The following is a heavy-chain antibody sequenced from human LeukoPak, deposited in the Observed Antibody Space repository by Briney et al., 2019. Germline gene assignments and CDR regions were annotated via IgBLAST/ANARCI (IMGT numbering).Heavy chain of an antibody. CDR1: GYTFTGYY. J-gene: IGHJ4*02. V-gene: IGHV1-2*02. Sequence: GASVKVSCKASGYTFTGYYMHWVRQAPGQGLEWMGWINPNSGGTNYAQKFQGKVTMTRDTSISTAYMELSRLRSDDTAVYYCARVRDSSWSNYYFDYWGQGTLVTVSS. D-gene: IGHD6-13*01. CDR2: INPNSGGT. CDR3: ARVRDSSWSNYYFDY.